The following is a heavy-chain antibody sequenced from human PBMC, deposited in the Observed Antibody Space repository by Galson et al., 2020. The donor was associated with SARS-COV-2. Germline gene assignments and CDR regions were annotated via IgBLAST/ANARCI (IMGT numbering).Heavy chain of an antibody. D-gene: IGHD2-2*01. CDR1: GGSFSGYS. CDR3: ARGHREVVPSPVLGLGPWYSSYYMDV. CDR2: INIGGNT. Sequence: SQTLSLTCAVYGGSFSGYSWTWIRQSPGKGLEWIGEINIGGNTNYSPSLKSRVSLSVETSKNQFSLNLRSVTAADTALYYCARGHREVVPSPVLGLGPWYSSYYMDVWATGTTVTVSS. V-gene: IGHV4-34*01. J-gene: IGHJ6*03.